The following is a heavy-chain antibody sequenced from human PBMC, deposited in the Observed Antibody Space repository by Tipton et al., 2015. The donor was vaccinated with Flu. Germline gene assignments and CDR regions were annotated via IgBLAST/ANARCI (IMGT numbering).Heavy chain of an antibody. CDR1: GASISSTSYF. D-gene: IGHD5-12*01. Sequence: VKPSETLSLTCAVSGASISSTSYFWGWIRQPPGKGLEWIGTMYHNGGTYFNPSLNSRVTISVDTSRNQFSLKLNSVTAADTAVYYCARDAPGYGGYLVYWGQGTLITVSS. CDR2: MYHNGGT. V-gene: IGHV4-39*07. J-gene: IGHJ4*02. CDR3: ARDAPGYGGYLVY.